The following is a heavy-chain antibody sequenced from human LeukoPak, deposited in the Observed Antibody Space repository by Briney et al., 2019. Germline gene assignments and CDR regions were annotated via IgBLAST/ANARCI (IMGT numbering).Heavy chain of an antibody. D-gene: IGHD4-11*01. CDR3: ARGDDYSNYYFDY. V-gene: IGHV1-8*01. J-gene: IGHJ4*02. Sequence: ASVKVSCKASGYTFTSYDINWVRQATGQGLEWMGWMNPKSGNTGYAQKFQGRVTMTRDTSISTAYMELSSLRSEDTAVYYCARGDDYSNYYFDYWGQGTLVTVSS. CDR1: GYTFTSYD. CDR2: MNPKSGNT.